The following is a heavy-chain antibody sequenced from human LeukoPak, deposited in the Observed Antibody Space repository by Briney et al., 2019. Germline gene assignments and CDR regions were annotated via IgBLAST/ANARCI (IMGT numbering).Heavy chain of an antibody. D-gene: IGHD1-7*01. V-gene: IGHV4-4*07. Sequence: SETLSLTCTVSGGSISSYYWSWVRQPAGKGLEWIGRIYTSGSTNYNPSLKSRVTMSVDTSKNQFSLKLSSVTAADTAVYYCARGPRPYNWNYVDYFDYWGQGTLVTVSS. CDR3: ARGPRPYNWNYVDYFDY. J-gene: IGHJ4*02. CDR1: GGSISSYY. CDR2: IYTSGST.